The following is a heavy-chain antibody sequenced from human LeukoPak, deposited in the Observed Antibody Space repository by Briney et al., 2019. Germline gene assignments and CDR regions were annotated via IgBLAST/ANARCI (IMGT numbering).Heavy chain of an antibody. D-gene: IGHD5-24*01. Sequence: ASVKVSCKASGYTFTSYGISWVRQAPGQGLEWMGWISGYNGKTNYAQKLQGRVTMTRDTSTSTVYMGLSSLRSEDTAVYYCARIRDGYNDAYDIWGQGTMVTVSS. CDR3: ARIRDGYNDAYDI. V-gene: IGHV1-18*01. J-gene: IGHJ3*02. CDR2: ISGYNGKT. CDR1: GYTFTSYG.